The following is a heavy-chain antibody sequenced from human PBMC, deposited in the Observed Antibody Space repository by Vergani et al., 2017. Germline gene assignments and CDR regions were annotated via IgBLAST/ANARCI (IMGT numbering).Heavy chain of an antibody. J-gene: IGHJ4*02. D-gene: IGHD4-17*01. V-gene: IGHV1-69*04. CDR2: IIPILGIA. CDR1: GCTFSSYA. CDR3: AGESIRAVTRPYYFDY. Sequence: QVQLVQSGAEVKKPGSSVKVSCKASGCTFSSYAISWVRQAPGQGLEWMGRIIPILGIANYAQKFQGRVTITADKSTSTAYMELSSLRSEDTAVYYCAGESIRAVTRPYYFDYWGQGTLVTVSS.